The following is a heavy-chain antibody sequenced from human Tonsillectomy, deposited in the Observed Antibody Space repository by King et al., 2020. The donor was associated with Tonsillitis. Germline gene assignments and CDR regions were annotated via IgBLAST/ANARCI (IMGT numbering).Heavy chain of an antibody. CDR2: INPHNGLT. CDR1: GYTFSGCY. J-gene: IGHJ5*02. Sequence: QLVQSGPEVKRPGASVKVSCQASGYTFSGCYIHWVRQAPGQGLEWMGWINPHNGLTKYAQKFQDRVTMTRDTSADTANMELTRLGSDDTAVYYCARETIFDGESMSSFDLWGQGTLVTVS. D-gene: IGHD2-21*01. V-gene: IGHV1-2*02. CDR3: ARETIFDGESMSSFDL.